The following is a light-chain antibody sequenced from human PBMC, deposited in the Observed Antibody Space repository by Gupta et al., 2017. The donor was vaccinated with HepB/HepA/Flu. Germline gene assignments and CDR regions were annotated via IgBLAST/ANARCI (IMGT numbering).Light chain of an antibody. CDR3: SSHTSTNTWV. CDR2: EVT. J-gene: IGLJ3*02. V-gene: IGLV2-18*02. CDR1: SSDVGSYNR. Sequence: QSALTQPPSVSGSPGQSVAISCTGTSSDVGSYNRVSWYQQSPGTAPKLLIYEVTKPPAGVPDRFSGSKSGNTASLTISGLQAEDESDYYCSSHTSTNTWVFGGGTKVTVL.